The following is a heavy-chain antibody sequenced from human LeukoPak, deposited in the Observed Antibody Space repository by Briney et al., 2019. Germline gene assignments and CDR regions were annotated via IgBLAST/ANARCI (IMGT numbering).Heavy chain of an antibody. CDR3: AKRGVVIRVILVGFHKEAYYFDS. D-gene: IGHD3-22*01. J-gene: IGHJ4*02. V-gene: IGHV3-23*01. CDR1: GITLSNYG. Sequence: PGGSLRLSCAVSGITLSNYGMSWVRQALGKGLEWVAGISGSGGGTNYADSVKGRFTISRDNPKNTLYLQLNGLRAEDTAVYFCAKRGVVIRVILVGFHKEAYYFDSWGQGALVTVSS. CDR2: ISGSGGGT.